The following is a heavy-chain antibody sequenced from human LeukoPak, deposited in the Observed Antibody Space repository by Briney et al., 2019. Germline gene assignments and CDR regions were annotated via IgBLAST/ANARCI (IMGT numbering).Heavy chain of an antibody. CDR2: ISAYNGNT. J-gene: IGHJ5*02. CDR3: ARDRRYSYGTNWFDP. D-gene: IGHD5-18*01. Sequence: ASVKASCKASGYTFTSYGISWVRQAPGQGLEWMGWISAYNGNTNYAQKLQGRVTMTTDTSTGTAYMELRSLRSDDTAVYYCARDRRYSYGTNWFDPWGQGTLVTVSS. CDR1: GYTFTSYG. V-gene: IGHV1-18*01.